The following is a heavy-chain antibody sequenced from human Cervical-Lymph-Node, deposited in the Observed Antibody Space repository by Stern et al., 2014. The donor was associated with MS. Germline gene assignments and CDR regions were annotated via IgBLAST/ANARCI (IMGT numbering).Heavy chain of an antibody. V-gene: IGHV3-72*01. D-gene: IGHD3-3*01. CDR3: TRGSDGANNYYNPMDV. CDR1: GFSLNAHY. Sequence: VQLVESGGGLVQPGGSLRLSCADSGFSLNAHYMDWVRPAPGQGLEWVGRSRNKGNGSNTEDAASAKGRFNFSRDDSKNSRFLQMNSLKAEDTAVYYCTRGSDGANNYYNPMDVWGQGTTVTVSS. J-gene: IGHJ6*02. CDR2: SRNKGNGSNT.